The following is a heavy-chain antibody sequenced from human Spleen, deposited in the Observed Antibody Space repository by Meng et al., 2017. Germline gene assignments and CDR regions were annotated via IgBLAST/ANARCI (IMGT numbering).Heavy chain of an antibody. D-gene: IGHD4-23*01. J-gene: IGHJ2*01. Sequence: GGSLRLSCAASGFTFSSYEMIWVRRAPGKGLEWVSYISSSGTAIYYADSVKGRFTISRDNAKNSLYLQMNSLRAEDTAVYYCARVGTTVVSWYFDLWGRGTLVTVSS. CDR2: ISSSGTAI. V-gene: IGHV3-48*03. CDR3: ARVGTTVVSWYFDL. CDR1: GFTFSSYE.